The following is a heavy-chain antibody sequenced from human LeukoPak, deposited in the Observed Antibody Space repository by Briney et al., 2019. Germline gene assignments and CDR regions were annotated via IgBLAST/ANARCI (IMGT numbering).Heavy chain of an antibody. V-gene: IGHV4-59*01. D-gene: IGHD6-19*01. CDR1: GGSISSYY. CDR3: ARKSGSGWPPTLIDY. CDR2: IYYSGST. J-gene: IGHJ4*02. Sequence: SETLSLTCTASGGSISSYYWSWIRQPPGKGLEWIGYIYYSGSTNYNPSLKSRVTISVATSKNQFSLKLSSVTAADTAVYYCARKSGSGWPPTLIDYWGQGTLVTVSS.